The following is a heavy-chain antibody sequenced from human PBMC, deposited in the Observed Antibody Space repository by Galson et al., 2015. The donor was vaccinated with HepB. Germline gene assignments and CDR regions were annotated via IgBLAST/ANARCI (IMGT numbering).Heavy chain of an antibody. J-gene: IGHJ4*02. D-gene: IGHD3-22*01. CDR3: ARGSSGHLYFDY. CDR2: VTPIFDTT. CDR1: GGTFSSYS. V-gene: IGHV1-69*13. Sequence: SVKVSCKASGGTFSSYSISWVRQAPGQGLEWMGGVTPIFDTTSYAQRFQGRVTIIADESTSTAYMELSGLRSEDTAVYYCARGSSGHLYFDYWGQGTLVTVSS.